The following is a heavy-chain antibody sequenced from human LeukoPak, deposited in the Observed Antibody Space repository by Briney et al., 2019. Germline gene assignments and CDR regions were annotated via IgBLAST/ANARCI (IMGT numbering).Heavy chain of an antibody. CDR1: GYTFTSYW. Sequence: GESLKISCKGSGYTFTSYWIGWVRQMPGKGLEWMGIIYSGDSDTRYSPSFQGQVTISADKSITTAYLQWSSLKASDTAVYYCARLFSHGCGDYWGQGTLVTVSS. J-gene: IGHJ4*02. D-gene: IGHD1-26*01. V-gene: IGHV5-51*01. CDR2: IYSGDSDT. CDR3: ARLFSHGCGDY.